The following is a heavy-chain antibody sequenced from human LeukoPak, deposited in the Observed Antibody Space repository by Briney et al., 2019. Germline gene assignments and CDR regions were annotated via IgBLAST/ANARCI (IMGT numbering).Heavy chain of an antibody. CDR3: ARDRIAVAGCFDY. CDR1: GFTFSNFA. J-gene: IGHJ4*02. D-gene: IGHD6-19*01. Sequence: GGSLRLSCAASGFTFSNFAMAWVRQAPGKGLEWVANIKQDGSEKYYVDSVKGRFTISRDNAKNSLYLQMNSLRAEDTAVYYCARDRIAVAGCFDYWGQGTLVTVSS. V-gene: IGHV3-7*01. CDR2: IKQDGSEK.